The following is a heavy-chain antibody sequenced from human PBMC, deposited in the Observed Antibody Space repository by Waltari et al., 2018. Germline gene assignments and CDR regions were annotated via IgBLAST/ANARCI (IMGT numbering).Heavy chain of an antibody. CDR2: IYHSGST. J-gene: IGHJ5*02. V-gene: IGHV4-38-2*01. D-gene: IGHD6-19*01. CDR3: ARHRRALAVAGKENWFDP. CDR1: GYSISSGYY. Sequence: QVQLQASGPGLVKPSETLSLTCAVSGYSISSGYYWGWIRQPPGQGLEWIGSIYHSGSTYYNPSLKSRVTISVDTSKNQFSLKLSSVTAADTAVYYCARHRRALAVAGKENWFDPWGQGTLVTVSS.